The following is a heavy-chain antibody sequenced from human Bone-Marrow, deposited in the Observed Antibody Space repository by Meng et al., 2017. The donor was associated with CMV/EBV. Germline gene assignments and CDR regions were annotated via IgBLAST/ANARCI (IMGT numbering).Heavy chain of an antibody. D-gene: IGHD3-3*01. J-gene: IGHJ3*01. CDR1: GFTFSSYG. CDR3: ARGSIYCWNGFDF. V-gene: IGHV3-48*04. CDR2: ISSGSSTT. Sequence: GESLKISCAASGFTFSSYGMRWVRQAPGKGLEWVSSISSGSSTTYYADSVKGRFTISRDNAKNSLYLQMNSLRAEDTAVYYCARGSIYCWNGFDFWGQGTLVTVSS.